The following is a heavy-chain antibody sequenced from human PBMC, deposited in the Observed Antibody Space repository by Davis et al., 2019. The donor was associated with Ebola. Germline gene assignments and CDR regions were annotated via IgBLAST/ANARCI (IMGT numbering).Heavy chain of an antibody. D-gene: IGHD6-19*01. Sequence: PSETLSLTCTVSGGSINTYYWSWIRQPPGKGLEWIGYVYYSGSTNYNPSLKSRVTISVDTSKNQFSLKLSSVTAADTAVYYCARRGGWGGNLDYWGQGTLVTVSS. CDR1: GGSINTYY. CDR2: VYYSGST. J-gene: IGHJ4*02. V-gene: IGHV4-59*08. CDR3: ARRGGWGGNLDY.